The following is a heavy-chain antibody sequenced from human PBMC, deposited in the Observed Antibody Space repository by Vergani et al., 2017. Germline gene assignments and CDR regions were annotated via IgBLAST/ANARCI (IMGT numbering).Heavy chain of an antibody. J-gene: IGHJ3*02. D-gene: IGHD3-10*01. Sequence: QVQLQESGPGLVKPSETLSLTCTVSGYSISSGYYWGWIRQPPXKGLEWIGSIYHSGSTYYNPSLKSRVTISVDTSKNPFSLKLSSVTAADTAVYYCAREGCYYGSGSYYNGCLSAFDIWGQGTMVTVSS. V-gene: IGHV4-38-2*02. CDR1: GYSISSGYY. CDR3: AREGCYYGSGSYYNGCLSAFDI. CDR2: IYHSGST.